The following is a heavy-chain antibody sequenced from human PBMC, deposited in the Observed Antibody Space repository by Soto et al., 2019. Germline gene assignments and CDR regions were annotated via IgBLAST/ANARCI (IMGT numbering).Heavy chain of an antibody. CDR2: IKSKTDGGIT. CDR1: GFTFSNAW. D-gene: IGHD1-7*01. V-gene: IGHV3-15*07. J-gene: IGHJ4*02. CDR3: TTGAIPGTTFDY. Sequence: EVQLVESGGGLVKPGGSLRLSCAASGFTFSNAWMNWVRQAPGKGLEWVGRIKSKTDGGITDYAAPVKGRFTISRDDSKNTLYLQMNSLKTEDTAVYYCTTGAIPGTTFDYWGQGTLVTVSS.